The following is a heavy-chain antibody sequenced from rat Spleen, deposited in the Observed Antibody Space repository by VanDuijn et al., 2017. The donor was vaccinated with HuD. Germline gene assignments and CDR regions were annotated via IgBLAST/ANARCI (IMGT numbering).Heavy chain of an antibody. D-gene: IGHD1-2*01. CDR1: GFTFSDYY. V-gene: IGHV5-22*01. J-gene: IGHJ1*01. CDR3: ARPEDYYSIYPHWYFDF. Sequence: EVQLVESGGGLVQPGRSLKLSCAASGFTFSDYYMAWVRQAPKKGLEWVASISYEGSSTYYGDSVKGRFTISRDNAKSTLYLQMNSLRSEDTATYYCARPEDYYSIYPHWYFDFWGPGTMVTVSS. CDR2: ISYEGSST.